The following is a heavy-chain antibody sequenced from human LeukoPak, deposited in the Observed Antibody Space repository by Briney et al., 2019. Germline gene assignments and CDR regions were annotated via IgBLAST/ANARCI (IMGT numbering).Heavy chain of an antibody. J-gene: IGHJ4*02. CDR3: AKQEGMGSGYFDY. V-gene: IGHV3-23*01. D-gene: IGHD3-22*01. CDR1: GFTFGSYA. CDR2: IGGLGGTT. Sequence: GGSLRLSCAASGFTFGSYAMNWVRQAPGKGLEWVSGIGGLGGTTFYSDPVKGRFTISRDNSKNTLYLQMNSLRAEDTAVYYCAKQEGMGSGYFDYWGQGTLVTVSS.